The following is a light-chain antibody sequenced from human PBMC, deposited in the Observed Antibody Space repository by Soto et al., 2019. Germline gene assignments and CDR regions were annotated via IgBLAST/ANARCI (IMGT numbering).Light chain of an antibody. CDR3: LQHNSYPLT. CDR1: QDIKYY. CDR2: SAS. J-gene: IGKJ4*01. V-gene: IGKV1-17*03. Sequence: DIQMTQSPSAMSASVGDRVTINCRASQDIKYYLAWFQQKPGKVPKRLIYSASSLQSGVPSRFSGSGSGTKFTLTISGLPPEDSATYYCLQHNSYPLTFGGGTKVEI.